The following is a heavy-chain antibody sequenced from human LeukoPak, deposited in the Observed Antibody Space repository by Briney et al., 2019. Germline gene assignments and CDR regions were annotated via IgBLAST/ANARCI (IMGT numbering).Heavy chain of an antibody. D-gene: IGHD4-17*01. V-gene: IGHV1-18*01. CDR3: ARPTPGYGDYYVFDY. CDR1: GYTSTTYG. J-gene: IGHJ4*02. CDR2: TYNSYT. Sequence: WASVKVSCKASGYTSTTYGISWVRQAPGQGLEWMGWTYNSYTHYAQTLRDRLTMTTDTSTSTSYMELSSLRSEDTAVYYCARPTPGYGDYYVFDYWGQGTLVTVSS.